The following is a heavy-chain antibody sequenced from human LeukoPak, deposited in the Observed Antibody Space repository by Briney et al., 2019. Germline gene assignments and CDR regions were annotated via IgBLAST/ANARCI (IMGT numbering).Heavy chain of an antibody. CDR1: GFTFSSYG. Sequence: GGTLRLSCAASGFTFSSYGMSWVRQAPGKGLEWVSAISGSGKNTYYADSVKGRFTSSRDNSKNTLYLQMNSLRAEDTAVYYCAKPLGYCSSTSCQILDYWGQGTLVTVSS. V-gene: IGHV3-23*01. CDR2: ISGSGKNT. CDR3: AKPLGYCSSTSCQILDY. D-gene: IGHD2-2*01. J-gene: IGHJ4*02.